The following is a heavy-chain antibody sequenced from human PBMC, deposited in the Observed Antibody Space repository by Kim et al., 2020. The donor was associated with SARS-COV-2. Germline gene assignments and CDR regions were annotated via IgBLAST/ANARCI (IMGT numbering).Heavy chain of an antibody. J-gene: IGHJ4*02. CDR1: GYSFTSYW. CDR2: IDPSDSYT. V-gene: IGHV5-10-1*01. CDR3: ARHQNDILTEYRFDY. D-gene: IGHD3-9*01. Sequence: GESLKISCKGSGYSFTSYWISWVRQMPGKGLEWMGRIDPSDSYTNYSPSFQGHVTISADKSISTAYLQWSSLKASDTAMYYCARHQNDILTEYRFDYWGQGTLVTVSS.